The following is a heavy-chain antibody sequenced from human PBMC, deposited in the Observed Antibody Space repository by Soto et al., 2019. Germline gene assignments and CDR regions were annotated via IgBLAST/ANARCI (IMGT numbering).Heavy chain of an antibody. CDR3: ARDGMRYYDSSGYSWFDP. D-gene: IGHD3-22*01. CDR2: IWYDGSNK. Sequence: GGSLRLSCAASGFTFSSYGMHWVRQAPGKGLEWVAVIWYDGSNKYYADSVKGRFTISRDNSKNTLYLQMNSLRAEDTAVYYCARDGMRYYDSSGYSWFDPWGQGTLVTVSS. J-gene: IGHJ5*02. V-gene: IGHV3-33*01. CDR1: GFTFSSYG.